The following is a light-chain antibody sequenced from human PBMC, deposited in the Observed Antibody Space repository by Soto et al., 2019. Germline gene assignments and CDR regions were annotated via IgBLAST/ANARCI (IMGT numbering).Light chain of an antibody. CDR3: SSYTSSSTQVV. J-gene: IGLJ2*01. V-gene: IGLV2-14*01. CDR1: SSDVGGYNY. Sequence: QSALTQPASVSGSPGQSITISCTGTSSDVGGYNYVSWYQQHPGKAPKLMIYDVSNRPSGVSNRFSGSKSGDTASLTISCLQAEDEADYYCSSYTSSSTQVVFGGGTKLTVL. CDR2: DVS.